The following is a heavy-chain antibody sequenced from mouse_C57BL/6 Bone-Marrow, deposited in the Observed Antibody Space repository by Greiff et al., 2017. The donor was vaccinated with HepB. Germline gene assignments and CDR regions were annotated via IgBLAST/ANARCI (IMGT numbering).Heavy chain of an antibody. CDR2: SRNKANDYTT. J-gene: IGHJ1*03. D-gene: IGHD1-1*01. CDR1: GFTFSDFY. CDR3: ARGYYGSSLSYWYFDV. Sequence: EVKVVESGGGLVQSGRSLRLSCATSGFTFSDFYMEWVRQAPGKGLEWIAASRNKANDYTTEYSASVKGRFIVSRDTSQSILYLQMNALRAEDTAIYYCARGYYGSSLSYWYFDVWGTGTTVTVSS. V-gene: IGHV7-1*01.